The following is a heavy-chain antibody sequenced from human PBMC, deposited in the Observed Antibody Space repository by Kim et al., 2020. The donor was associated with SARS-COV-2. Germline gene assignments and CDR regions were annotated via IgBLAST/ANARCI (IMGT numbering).Heavy chain of an antibody. CDR3: ASGRGPLLIRGADFYYL. Sequence: SETLSLTCAVYGGTISGCYWCWIRQRPGPGLELVGVINLSGSTNYNSTPTSRAPTTVDMSTYQFSLTLRPVSVAATDADYCASGRGPLLIRGADFYYL. CDR2: INLSGST. CDR1: GGTISGCY. D-gene: IGHD2-21*01. J-gene: IGHJ6*03. V-gene: IGHV4-34*01.